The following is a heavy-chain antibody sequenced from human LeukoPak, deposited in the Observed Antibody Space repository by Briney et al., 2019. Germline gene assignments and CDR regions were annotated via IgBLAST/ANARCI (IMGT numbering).Heavy chain of an antibody. CDR3: AGGGPGGDDAFDI. CDR2: ISSSSSTI. Sequence: GGSLRLSCAASGFTFSSYSMNWVRQAPGKGLEWVSYISSSSSTIYYADSVKGRFTISRDNAKNSLYLQMNSLRAEDTAVYYCAGGGPGGDDAFDIWGQGTMVTVSS. D-gene: IGHD2-8*02. CDR1: GFTFSSYS. V-gene: IGHV3-48*01. J-gene: IGHJ3*02.